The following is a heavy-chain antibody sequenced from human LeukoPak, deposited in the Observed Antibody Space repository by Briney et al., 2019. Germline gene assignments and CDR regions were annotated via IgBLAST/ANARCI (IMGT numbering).Heavy chain of an antibody. CDR2: ISGSGGST. Sequence: GGSLRLFCAPSGLTFSSYAMSWVRQPAGKGREWVSAISGSGGSTYYADSVKSRFTISRDNSKNTLYLQMNSLRAEDTAVYYCAKDAQIVVVTTQFDYWGQGTLVTVSS. D-gene: IGHD2-21*02. CDR3: AKDAQIVVVTTQFDY. J-gene: IGHJ4*02. CDR1: GLTFSSYA. V-gene: IGHV3-23*01.